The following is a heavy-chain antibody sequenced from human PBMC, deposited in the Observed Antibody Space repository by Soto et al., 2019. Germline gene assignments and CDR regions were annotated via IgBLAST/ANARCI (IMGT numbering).Heavy chain of an antibody. D-gene: IGHD3-22*01. CDR3: ARRGYYYDSSGYYYADY. CDR1: GYTFTSYV. J-gene: IGHJ4*02. Sequence: ASVKVSCKASGYTFTSYVISWVRQAPGQGLEWMGWISAYNGNTNYAQKLQGRVTMTTDTSTSTAYMELRSLRSDDTAVYYCARRGYYYDSSGYYYADYWGQGTLVTVSS. V-gene: IGHV1-18*04. CDR2: ISAYNGNT.